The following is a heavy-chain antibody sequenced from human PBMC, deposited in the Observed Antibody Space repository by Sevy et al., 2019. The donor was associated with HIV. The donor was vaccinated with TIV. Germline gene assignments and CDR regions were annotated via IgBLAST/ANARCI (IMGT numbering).Heavy chain of an antibody. J-gene: IGHJ6*02. CDR1: GFTFSSYG. CDR2: IWYDGSNK. V-gene: IGHV3-33*01. D-gene: IGHD6-6*01. Sequence: GGSLRPSCAASGFTFSSYGMHWVRQAPGKGLEWVAVIWYDGSNKYYADSVKGRFTISRDNSKNTLYLQMNSLRAEDTAVYYPARDLAARDQYYYYGMDVWGQGTTVTVSS. CDR3: ARDLAARDQYYYYGMDV.